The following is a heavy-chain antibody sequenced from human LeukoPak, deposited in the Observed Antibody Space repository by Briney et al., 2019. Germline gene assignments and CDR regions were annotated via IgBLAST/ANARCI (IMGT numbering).Heavy chain of an antibody. CDR2: INPNTGAT. CDR1: GYTFTGQD. J-gene: IGHJ4*02. V-gene: IGHV1-2*02. D-gene: IGHD6-6*01. CDR3: ASYPRYSSSPPFDY. Sequence: ASVKVSCKASGYTFTGQDMHWVRQAPGQGFEWMGWINPNTGATSYAQKFQGRVTTTRDTTINTAYMELTSLTSDDTAVYYCASYPRYSSSPPFDYWGQGTMVTVSP.